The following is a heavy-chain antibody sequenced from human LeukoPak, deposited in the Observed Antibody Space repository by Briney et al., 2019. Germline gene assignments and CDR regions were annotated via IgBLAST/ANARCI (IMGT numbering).Heavy chain of an antibody. CDR2: IYYSGSN. Sequence: SETLSLTCTVSGGSISSYYWSWIRQPPGKGLEWIGYIYYSGSNNYNPSLKSRVTISVDTSKNQFSLKLSSVTAADTAVYYCATDRWHQQAAGVPDFDYWGQGTLVTVSS. D-gene: IGHD6-13*01. J-gene: IGHJ4*02. V-gene: IGHV4-59*01. CDR3: ATDRWHQQAAGVPDFDY. CDR1: GGSISSYY.